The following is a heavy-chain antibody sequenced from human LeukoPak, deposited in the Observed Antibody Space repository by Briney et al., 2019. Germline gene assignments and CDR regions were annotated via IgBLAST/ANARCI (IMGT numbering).Heavy chain of an antibody. CDR3: ARSDCSSTNCALYYFDY. CDR2: INHSGST. V-gene: IGHV4-39*07. CDR1: CGSISSGGFY. D-gene: IGHD2-2*01. Sequence: SETLSLTCTVYCGSISSGGFYWGWIRQPPGKGLEWMGEINHSGSTNYNPSLKSRVTISVDTSKNQFSLKLSSVTAAATAVYYCARSDCSSTNCALYYFDYWGQGTLVTVSS. J-gene: IGHJ4*02.